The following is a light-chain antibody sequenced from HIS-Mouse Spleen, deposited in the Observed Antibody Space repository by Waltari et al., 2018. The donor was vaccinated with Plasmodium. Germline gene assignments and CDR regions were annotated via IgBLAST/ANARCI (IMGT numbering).Light chain of an antibody. J-gene: IGLJ2*01. CDR2: QDT. Sequence: SYELTQPPSVSVSPGQTASITCSGDKLGDKYACWYQQKTGQSPVLVIYQDTKRPQGIPERFSGSTSGHTATLTRSGTQAMDEADYYCQAWDSSTVVFGGGTKLTVL. V-gene: IGLV3-1*01. CDR1: KLGDKY. CDR3: QAWDSSTVV.